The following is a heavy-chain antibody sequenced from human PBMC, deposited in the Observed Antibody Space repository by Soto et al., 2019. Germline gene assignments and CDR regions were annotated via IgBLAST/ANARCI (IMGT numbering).Heavy chain of an antibody. D-gene: IGHD3-22*01. V-gene: IGHV1-18*01. CDR1: GYTFITYG. CDR3: ARGPTDYYDNSANYVLYY. J-gene: IGHJ4*02. CDR2: ISTYNGNT. Sequence: QVQLVQSGAEVKKPGASVKVSCKASGYTFITYGVSWVRQAPGQGLDWLGWISTYNGNTRYAERLQGRVTMTTDTTTNTAYMELRNLRSDDTAVYYCARGPTDYYDNSANYVLYYCGQGTLVTVSS.